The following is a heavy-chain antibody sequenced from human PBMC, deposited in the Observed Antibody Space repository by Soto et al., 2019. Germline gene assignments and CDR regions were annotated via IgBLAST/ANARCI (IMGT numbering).Heavy chain of an antibody. CDR2: ISAYTDDP. CDR3: ARVIPGAEAWFDP. CDR1: CKTFTNFG. V-gene: IGHV1-18*01. J-gene: IGHJ5*02. D-gene: IGHD2-2*01. Sequence: SGEVCFKASCKTFTNFGVTWVRQAPGQGLEWMGWISAYTDDPNYAQKFQGRVTMTIDTSTSTAYLDLRSLTSDDTAVYYCARVIPGAEAWFDPWGQGTLVTVSS.